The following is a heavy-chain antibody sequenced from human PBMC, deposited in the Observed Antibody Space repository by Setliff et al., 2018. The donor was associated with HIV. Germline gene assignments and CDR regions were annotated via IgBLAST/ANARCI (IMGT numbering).Heavy chain of an antibody. J-gene: IGHJ6*02. CDR1: GFTFRSYW. D-gene: IGHD6-13*01. CDR2: INQDESEK. Sequence: GGSLRLSCAASGFTFRSYWMIWVRQAPGKGLEWVASINQDESEKKYVESLKGRFTISRDNAKNSLYLQMNSLRAEDTAVYYCAKDPNSSWHVGFYNYGMDVWGQGTTVTVSS. V-gene: IGHV3-7*01. CDR3: AKDPNSSWHVGFYNYGMDV.